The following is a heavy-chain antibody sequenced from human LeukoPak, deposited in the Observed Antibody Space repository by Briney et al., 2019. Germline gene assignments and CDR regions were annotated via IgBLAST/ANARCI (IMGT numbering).Heavy chain of an antibody. V-gene: IGHV3-48*01. Sequence: PGGSLRLSCAASGFTLSSHSMNWVRQTPGKGLEWVSYISSGSSARYYADSVKGRFTISRDDARNSLYLRMNSLRAEDTAVYYCARMSGSRLPGYWGQGTLVTVSS. CDR1: GFTLSSHS. CDR2: ISSGSSAR. D-gene: IGHD3-3*01. CDR3: ARMSGSRLPGY. J-gene: IGHJ4*02.